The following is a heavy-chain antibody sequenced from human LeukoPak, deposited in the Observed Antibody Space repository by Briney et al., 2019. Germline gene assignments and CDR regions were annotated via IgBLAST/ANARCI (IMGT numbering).Heavy chain of an antibody. V-gene: IGHV4-59*01. Sequence: KPSETLSLTCTVSGGSISSYYWSWIRQPPGKGLEWIGYIYYSGSTSYNPSLKSRVTISVDTSKNQFSLKLSSVTAADTAVYYCARTLWFGELFNYYYGMDVWGQGTTVTVSS. D-gene: IGHD3-10*01. CDR3: ARTLWFGELFNYYYGMDV. J-gene: IGHJ6*02. CDR2: IYYSGST. CDR1: GGSISSYY.